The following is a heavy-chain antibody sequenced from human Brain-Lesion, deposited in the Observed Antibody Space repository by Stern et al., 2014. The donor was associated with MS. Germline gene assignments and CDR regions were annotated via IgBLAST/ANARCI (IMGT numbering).Heavy chain of an antibody. CDR3: ARGVDP. J-gene: IGHJ5*02. V-gene: IGHV3-7*01. CDR2: IKPDGREK. CDR1: GFRFSNYW. Sequence: EMQLVESGGDLVQPGGSLRLSCAASGFRFSNYWMSWVRQAPGKGPEWVANIKPDGREKYYVVSVKGRFTISRDNAKNSLYLQMNSLRVEDTAVYYCARGVDPWGQGTLVTVSS.